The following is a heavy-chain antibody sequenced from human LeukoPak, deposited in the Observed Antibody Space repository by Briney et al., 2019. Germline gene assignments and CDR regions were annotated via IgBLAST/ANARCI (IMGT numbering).Heavy chain of an antibody. V-gene: IGHV3-53*01. CDR3: ARAPSFHFDY. CDR2: IYSGGST. CDR1: GFTFSSYG. J-gene: IGHJ4*02. Sequence: GGSLRLSCAVSGFTFSSYGMSWVRQAPGKGLEWVSVIYSGGSTYYADSVKGRFTISRDNSKNTLYLQMNSLRAEDTAVYYCARAPSFHFDYWGQGTLVTVSS.